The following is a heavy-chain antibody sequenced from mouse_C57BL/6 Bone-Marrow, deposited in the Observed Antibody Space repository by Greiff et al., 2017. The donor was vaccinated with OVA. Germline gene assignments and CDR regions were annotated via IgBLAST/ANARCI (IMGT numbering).Heavy chain of an antibody. CDR3: ARQTGTWGGAMDY. CDR1: EYEFPSHD. J-gene: IGHJ4*01. Sequence: DVQLVESGEGLVKPGESLKLSCESNEYEFPSHDMSWVRKTPEKRLELVAAINSDGGSTYYPDTMERRFIISRDNTKKTLYLQMSSLRSEDTALYYCARQTGTWGGAMDYWGQGTSVTVSS. CDR2: INSDGGST. V-gene: IGHV5-2*01. D-gene: IGHD4-1*01.